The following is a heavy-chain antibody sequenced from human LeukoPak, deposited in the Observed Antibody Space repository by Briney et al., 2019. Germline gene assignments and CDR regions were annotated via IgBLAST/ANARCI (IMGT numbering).Heavy chain of an antibody. CDR1: GFTFSNYW. J-gene: IGHJ4*02. V-gene: IGHV3-7*03. Sequence: GGSLRLSCAASGFTFSNYWMSWVRQAPGKGLEWVANIKQDESVTSYVDSVKGRFTISRDNAKNSLYLQMNSLRAEDTAVYYCARDPQRGDGYNYDYWGQGTLVTVSS. D-gene: IGHD5-24*01. CDR3: ARDPQRGDGYNYDY. CDR2: IKQDESVT.